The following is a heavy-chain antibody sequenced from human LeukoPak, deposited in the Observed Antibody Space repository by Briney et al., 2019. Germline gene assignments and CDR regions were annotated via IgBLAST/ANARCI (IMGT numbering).Heavy chain of an antibody. V-gene: IGHV4-59*01. D-gene: IGHD2-21*02. CDR2: IYYSGST. CDR1: GGSISSYY. CDR3: ARTYCGGDCDYYGMDV. J-gene: IGHJ6*02. Sequence: SETLSLTCTVSGGSISSYYWSWIRQPPGKGLEWIGYIYYSGSTSHNPSLKSRVTISVDTSKNQFSLKLSSVTAADTAVYYCARTYCGGDCDYYGMDVWGQGTTVTVSS.